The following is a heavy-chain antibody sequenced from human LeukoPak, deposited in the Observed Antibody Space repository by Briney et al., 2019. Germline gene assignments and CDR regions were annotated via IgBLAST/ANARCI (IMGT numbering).Heavy chain of an antibody. CDR3: ARDWGSSSWYNWFDS. CDR2: ISSSSSYI. D-gene: IGHD6-13*01. J-gene: IGHJ5*01. Sequence: GGSLRLSRAASGFTFSSYSMNWVRQAPGKGLEWVSSISSSSSYIYYADSVKGRFTISRDNAKNSLYLQMNSLRAEDTAVYYCARDWGSSSWYNWFDSWGQGTLVTVSS. V-gene: IGHV3-21*01. CDR1: GFTFSSYS.